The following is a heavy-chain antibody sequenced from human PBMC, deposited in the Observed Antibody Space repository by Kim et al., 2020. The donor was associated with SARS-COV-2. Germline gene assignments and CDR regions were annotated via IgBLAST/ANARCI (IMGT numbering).Heavy chain of an antibody. CDR2: IIPLSGTV. CDR3: AAPHNYERQLDP. V-gene: IGHV1-69*13. D-gene: IGHD3-3*01. Sequence: SVKVSCKTSGGTFSSHAITWVRQAPGQGLEWMGEIIPLSGTVTYAQTFQGRLTVTADDSTSTAYMDLTSLRTEDTAVYYCAAPHNYERQLDPWGQGTPVTVSS. J-gene: IGHJ5*02. CDR1: GGTFSSHA.